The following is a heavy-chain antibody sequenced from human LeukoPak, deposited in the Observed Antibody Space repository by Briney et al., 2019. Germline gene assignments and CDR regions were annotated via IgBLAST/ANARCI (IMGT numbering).Heavy chain of an antibody. Sequence: GASVKVSCKASGYTFTSYYMHWVRQAPGQGLEWMGIINPSGGSTSYAQKFQGRVTMTRDMSTSTDYMELSSLRSEDTAVYYCARGAASYSSSSSFDYWGQGTLVTVSS. V-gene: IGHV1-46*01. CDR2: INPSGGST. D-gene: IGHD6-6*01. CDR3: ARGAASYSSSSSFDY. J-gene: IGHJ4*02. CDR1: GYTFTSYY.